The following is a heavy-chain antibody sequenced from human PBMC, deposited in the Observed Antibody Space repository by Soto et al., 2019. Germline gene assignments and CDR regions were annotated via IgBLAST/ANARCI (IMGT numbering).Heavy chain of an antibody. D-gene: IGHD2-21*01. CDR1: GGSFGGYY. CDR2: INHRGST. J-gene: IGHJ6*02. Sequence: SESLSLTCALYGGSFGGYYCGWIRQPPGRGREWIGEINHRGSTNSDPSLKGRVTISVDTPRNQFSLKLSSVAAAETAVYYCARVRVVVASSGYYYYGMDVWGQGTTVTVSS. CDR3: ARVRVVVASSGYYYYGMDV. V-gene: IGHV4-34*01.